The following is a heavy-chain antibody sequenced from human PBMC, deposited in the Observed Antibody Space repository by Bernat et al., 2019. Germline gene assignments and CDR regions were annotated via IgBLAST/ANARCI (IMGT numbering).Heavy chain of an antibody. V-gene: IGHV4-59*08. CDR1: GGSISSYY. CDR3: ARHNSGYDWRMDY. CDR2: IYYSGGT. J-gene: IGHJ4*02. Sequence: QVQLQESGPGLVKPSETLSLTCTFSGGSISSYYWSWFRQPPGKGLEWIGYIYYSGGTNYNPSLKSRVTISVDTSKNQFSLKLSSVTAADTAGYYCARHNSGYDWRMDYWGQGTLVTVSS. D-gene: IGHD5-12*01.